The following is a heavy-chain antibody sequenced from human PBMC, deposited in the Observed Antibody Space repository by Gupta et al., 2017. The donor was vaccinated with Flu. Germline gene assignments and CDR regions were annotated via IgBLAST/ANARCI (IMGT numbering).Heavy chain of an antibody. CDR1: AGSLSRGGYY. V-gene: IGHV4-31*03. Sequence: TCPLSAGSLSRGGYYWSWIRQHPGKGLEWIGYIYYSGSTYYNPSLKSRVTISVDTSKNQFSLKLSSVTAADTAVYYCARGVGEAAAGYNWFDPWGQGTLVTVSS. J-gene: IGHJ5*02. CDR3: ARGVGEAAAGYNWFDP. CDR2: IYYSGST. D-gene: IGHD6-13*01.